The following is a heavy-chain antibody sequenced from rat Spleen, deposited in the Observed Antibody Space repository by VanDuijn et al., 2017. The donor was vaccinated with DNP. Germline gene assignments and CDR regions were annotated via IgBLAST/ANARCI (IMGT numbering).Heavy chain of an antibody. CDR1: GFTFSNHD. D-gene: IGHD1-7*01. Sequence: EVQLVESGGGLVQPGRSLTLSCTASGFTFSNHDMVWVRQTPTKGLEWVASISTSGGNTYYRDSEKGRFTVSRANAKSTLYLQMDSLRSEDTATYYCARLILRVWGAMDAWGQGTSVTVSS. CDR2: ISTSGGNT. CDR3: ARLILRVWGAMDA. J-gene: IGHJ4*01. V-gene: IGHV5-25*01.